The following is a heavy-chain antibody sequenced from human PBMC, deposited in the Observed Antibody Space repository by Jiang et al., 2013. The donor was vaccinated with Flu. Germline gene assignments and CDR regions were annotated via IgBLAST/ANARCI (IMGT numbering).Heavy chain of an antibody. Sequence: TSQTLSLTCAISGDSASSNSAAWHWIRQSPSRGLEWLGRTYYRSTWYNDYAVSVESRITINPDTSKNQFSLQLQSVTPEDTAMYYCVKVGYSGYEGDAFDIWGPGGQWSPSLQ. CDR3: VKVGYSGYEGDAFDI. D-gene: IGHD5-12*01. CDR2: TYYRSTWYN. J-gene: IGHJ3*02. CDR1: GDSASSNSAA. V-gene: IGHV6-1*01.